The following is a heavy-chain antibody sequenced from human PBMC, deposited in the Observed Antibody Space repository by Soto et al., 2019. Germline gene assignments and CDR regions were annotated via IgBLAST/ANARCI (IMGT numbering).Heavy chain of an antibody. D-gene: IGHD1-7*01. V-gene: IGHV3-7*05. CDR2: IKQDGREK. J-gene: IGHJ4*02. CDR1: GFTFSSYW. CDR3: AGNSWTAFDF. Sequence: EVQSVESGGGLVQPAGSLRLSCAASGFTFSSYWTRWVRQAPGKGLEWVANIKQDGREKYYVDSVKGRFTISRDNAKNSLYLQMNSLRAEDTAVYYFAGNSWTAFDFWGQGTLVTVSS.